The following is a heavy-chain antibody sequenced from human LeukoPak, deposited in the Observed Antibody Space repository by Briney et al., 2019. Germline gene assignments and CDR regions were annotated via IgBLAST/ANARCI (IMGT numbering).Heavy chain of an antibody. CDR1: GFTFSNYA. J-gene: IGHJ4*02. CDR2: ISPSGGST. Sequence: GGSLRLSCATSGFTFSNYAMTWVRQAPGKGLEWVSTISPSGGSTFSADSVRGRFTISRDNSKSTLFLQMNSLGAEDTAVYYCAWADYTNYPPYYWGQGTLVTVSS. D-gene: IGHD4-11*01. CDR3: AWADYTNYPPYY. V-gene: IGHV3-23*01.